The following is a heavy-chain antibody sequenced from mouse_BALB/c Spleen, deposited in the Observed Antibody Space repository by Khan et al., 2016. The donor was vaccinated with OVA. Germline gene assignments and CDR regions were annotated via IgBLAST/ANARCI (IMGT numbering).Heavy chain of an antibody. CDR1: GYSFTSYY. Sequence: EVQLQQSGPELMKPGASVKISCKASGYSFTSYYIHWVMQSHGTSLEWIGYIDPFSGGPTYTQNFTGKATLPVDKSSSTAYIHLSNLTSEASAVDYCTRHGYCAWFTDWGQGTLVTVS. CDR2: IDPFSGGP. D-gene: IGHD2-3*01. V-gene: IGHV1S135*01. CDR3: TRHGYCAWFTD. J-gene: IGHJ3*01.